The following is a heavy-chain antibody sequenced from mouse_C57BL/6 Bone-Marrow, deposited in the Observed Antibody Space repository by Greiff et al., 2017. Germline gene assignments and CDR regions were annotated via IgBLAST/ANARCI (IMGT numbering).Heavy chain of an antibody. V-gene: IGHV14-4*01. CDR1: GFNIKDDY. J-gene: IGHJ3*01. CDR2: IDPENGDN. CDR3: THFYYYGSSPAWFAY. D-gene: IGHD1-1*01. Sequence: VQLQQSGAELVRPGASVKLSCTASGFNIKDDYMHWVKQRPEQGLEWIGWIDPENGDNEYASKFQGKANITADTSSNTAYLQLSSLTSEDTAVYYCTHFYYYGSSPAWFAYWGQGTLVTVSA.